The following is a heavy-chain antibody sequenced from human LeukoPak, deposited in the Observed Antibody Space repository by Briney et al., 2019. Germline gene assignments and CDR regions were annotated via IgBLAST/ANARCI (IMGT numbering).Heavy chain of an antibody. CDR3: ARGDFWSGYYYYFDY. V-gene: IGHV3-74*01. CDR1: GFTFSNYW. CDR2: IDNDGSTT. Sequence: GGSLRLSCAASGFTFSNYWIHWVRQAPGKGLVWVSRIDNDGSTTTYADSVKGRFTISRDNAKNTLSLQMNSLRAEDTAVYYCARGDFWSGYYYYFDYWGQGTLVTVSS. D-gene: IGHD3-3*01. J-gene: IGHJ4*02.